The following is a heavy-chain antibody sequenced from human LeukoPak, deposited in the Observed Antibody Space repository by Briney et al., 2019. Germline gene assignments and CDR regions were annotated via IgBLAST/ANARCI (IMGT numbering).Heavy chain of an antibody. CDR3: ASSVVVVPAAIGDDAFDI. Sequence: PSETLSLTCTVSGGSISSGSYYWSWIRQPAGKGLEWIGRIYTSGSTNYNPSLKSRVTISVDTSKNQISLKLSSVTAADTAVYYCASSVVVVPAAIGDDAFDIWGQGTMVTVSS. D-gene: IGHD2-2*01. J-gene: IGHJ3*02. CDR2: IYTSGST. V-gene: IGHV4-61*02. CDR1: GGSISSGSYY.